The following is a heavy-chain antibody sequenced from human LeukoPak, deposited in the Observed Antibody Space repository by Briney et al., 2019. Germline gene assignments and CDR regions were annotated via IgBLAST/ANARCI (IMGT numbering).Heavy chain of an antibody. CDR3: ARAEPAAKYAFDI. J-gene: IGHJ3*02. V-gene: IGHV4-30-4*01. D-gene: IGHD2-2*01. CDR2: IYYSGST. CDR1: GGSISSGDYY. Sequence: SETMSLTCTVSGGSISSGDYYWSWIRQPPGKGLEWIGYIYYSGSTYYNPSLKSRVTISVDTSKNQFSLKLSSVTAADTAVYYCARAEPAAKYAFDIWGQGTMVTVSS.